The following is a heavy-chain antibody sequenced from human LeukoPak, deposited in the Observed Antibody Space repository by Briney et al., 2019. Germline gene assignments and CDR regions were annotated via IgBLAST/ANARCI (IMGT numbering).Heavy chain of an antibody. CDR2: ISYDGSNK. CDR1: GFTFSSYA. Sequence: GGSLRLSCAASGFTFSSYAMHWVRQAPGKGLEWVAVISYDGSNKYYADSVKGRFTISRDNSKNTLYLQMKSLRAEDTAVYYCARGRLALYGSGIRPAFDIWGQGTMVTVSS. J-gene: IGHJ3*02. V-gene: IGHV3-30-3*01. CDR3: ARGRLALYGSGIRPAFDI. D-gene: IGHD3-10*01.